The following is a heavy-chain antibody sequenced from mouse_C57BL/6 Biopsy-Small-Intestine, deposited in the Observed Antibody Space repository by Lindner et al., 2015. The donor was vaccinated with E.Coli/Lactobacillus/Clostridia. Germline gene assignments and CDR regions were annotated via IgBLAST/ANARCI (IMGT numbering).Heavy chain of an antibody. CDR3: ARSHQKGLEH. J-gene: IGHJ4*01. CDR1: EYTFTSYY. D-gene: IGHD3-3*01. V-gene: IGHV1S61*01. CDR2: FNPGGTGT. Sequence: SVKVSCKASEYTFTSYYIHWVRQAPGQGLEWMGIFNPGGTGTRYAQKFQGRITMTGDTSTSTVFMELSSLTSDDTAVYYCARSHQKGLEHWGQGTLVTVSS.